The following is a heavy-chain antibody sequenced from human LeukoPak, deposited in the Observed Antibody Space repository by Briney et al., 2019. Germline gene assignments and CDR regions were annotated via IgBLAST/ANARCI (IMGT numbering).Heavy chain of an antibody. CDR1: GFSLRTRGMG. Sequence: SGPALVKPPRTLTLTCTFSGFSLRTRGMGVSWIRQPPGKALEWLPGIDWDDDKYLSTALKTRLTISKDTSKNQVVLTMTNMDPVDTATYYCARIPDARNYYDSSGYYYFDYWGQGTLVTVSS. V-gene: IGHV2-70*11. CDR2: IDWDDDK. J-gene: IGHJ4*02. D-gene: IGHD3-22*01. CDR3: ARIPDARNYYDSSGYYYFDY.